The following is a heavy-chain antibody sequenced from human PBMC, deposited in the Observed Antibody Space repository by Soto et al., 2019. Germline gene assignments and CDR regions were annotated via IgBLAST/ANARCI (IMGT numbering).Heavy chain of an antibody. Sequence: GGSLRLSCAASGFTFSSYAMSWVRQAPGKGLEWVSAISGSGGSTYYADSVKGRFTISRDNSKNTLYLQMNSLRAEDTAVYYCAKAEQLVPYYYYMDVWGKGTTVTVSS. V-gene: IGHV3-23*01. CDR1: GFTFSSYA. CDR2: ISGSGGST. CDR3: AKAEQLVPYYYYMDV. J-gene: IGHJ6*03. D-gene: IGHD6-6*01.